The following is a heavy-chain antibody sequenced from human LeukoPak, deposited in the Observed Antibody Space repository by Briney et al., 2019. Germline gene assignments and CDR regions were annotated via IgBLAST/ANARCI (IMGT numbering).Heavy chain of an antibody. D-gene: IGHD6-6*01. CDR3: AKRQLGHIDY. CDR1: GFTFSNYG. V-gene: IGHV3-30*18. Sequence: GGSLRLSCAASGFTFSNYGMHWVRQAPGKGLEWLAVISYDGSNKYYADSVKGRFTISRDNSKNTLYLQMNSLRAEDTAVYYCAKRQLGHIDYWGQGTLVIVSS. CDR2: ISYDGSNK. J-gene: IGHJ4*02.